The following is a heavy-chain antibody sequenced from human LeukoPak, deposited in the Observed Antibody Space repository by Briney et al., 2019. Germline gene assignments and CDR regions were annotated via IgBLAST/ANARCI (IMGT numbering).Heavy chain of an antibody. J-gene: IGHJ6*03. CDR1: GFTFSSYG. V-gene: IGHV3-30*18. D-gene: IGHD2-2*01. CDR2: TSYDGSNK. CDR3: AKDRTPYYYYYYMDV. Sequence: GGSLRLSCAASGFTFSSYGMHWVRQAPGKGLEWVAVTSYDGSNKYYADSVKGRFTISRDNSKNTLYLQMNSLRAEDTALYYCAKDRTPYYYYYYMDVWGKGTTVTVSS.